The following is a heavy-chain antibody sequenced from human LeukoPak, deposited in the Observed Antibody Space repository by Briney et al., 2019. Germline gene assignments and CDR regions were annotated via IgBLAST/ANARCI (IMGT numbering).Heavy chain of an antibody. D-gene: IGHD1-26*01. CDR2: IYYSGST. CDR3: ARHSIVGATTYYFDY. Sequence: SETLSLTCTVSGGSISSYYWSWIRQPPGKGLEWFGYIYYSGSTNYNPSLKSRVTISVDTSKNQFSLKLSSVTAADTAVYYCARHSIVGATTYYFDYWGQGTLVTVSS. J-gene: IGHJ4*02. V-gene: IGHV4-59*08. CDR1: GGSISSYY.